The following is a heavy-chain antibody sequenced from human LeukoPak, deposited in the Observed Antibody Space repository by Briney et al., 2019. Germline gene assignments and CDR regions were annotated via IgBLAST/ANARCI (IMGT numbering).Heavy chain of an antibody. D-gene: IGHD1-26*01. V-gene: IGHV1-18*01. J-gene: IGHJ4*02. CDR1: GYTFSSYG. Sequence: ASVNVSCKASGYTFSSYGITWVRQAPGQGLEGMGWISAYSGKPNYAQNLQGRVTMTTDTSTSTAYMELRSLRSDDTAVYYCARGGPGAEILGFFNHGTFFDYWGQGALVTVSS. CDR2: ISAYSGKP. CDR3: ARGGPGAEILGFFNHGTFFDY.